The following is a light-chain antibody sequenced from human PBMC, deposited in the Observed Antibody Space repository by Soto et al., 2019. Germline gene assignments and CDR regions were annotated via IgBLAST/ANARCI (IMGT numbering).Light chain of an antibody. CDR2: GAS. CDR1: QSFSSY. J-gene: IGKJ3*01. CDR3: QQYNNWPPSFT. Sequence: EIVMTQSPATLSVSPGETATLSCRASQSFSSYLAWYQQKPGQAPRLLIYGASTRATGITARFSGTGSGTEFTLTISSLQSEDCAVCYCQQYNNWPPSFTFGPGTKVEI. V-gene: IGKV3-15*01.